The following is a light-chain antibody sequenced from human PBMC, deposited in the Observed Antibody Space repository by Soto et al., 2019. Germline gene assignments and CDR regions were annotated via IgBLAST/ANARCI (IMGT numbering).Light chain of an antibody. Sequence: DIQLPQSPSSLSTSVGDRVTITCQAGHDIKEFLKWYQAKPGKAPKLLIYDASNLQTGVPSRFSGSGSGTRFTFTISSLQPEDIATYYCQRYDSLPPTFGQGTRLDIK. CDR3: QRYDSLPPT. CDR2: DAS. CDR1: HDIKEF. V-gene: IGKV1-33*01. J-gene: IGKJ5*01.